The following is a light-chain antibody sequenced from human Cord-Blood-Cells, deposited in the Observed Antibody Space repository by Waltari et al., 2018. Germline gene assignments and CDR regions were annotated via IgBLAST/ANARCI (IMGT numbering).Light chain of an antibody. CDR2: DAS. CDR1: QDISNY. V-gene: IGKV1-33*01. Sequence: DIQMTQSTSSLSGSVGDRVSITCQATQDISNYLNWYQQKPGKAPKRLIYDASNLETGVPSRCSGSGSGTDFTFTISSLQPEDIATYYCQQYDNLPYTFGQGTKLEIK. CDR3: QQYDNLPYT. J-gene: IGKJ2*01.